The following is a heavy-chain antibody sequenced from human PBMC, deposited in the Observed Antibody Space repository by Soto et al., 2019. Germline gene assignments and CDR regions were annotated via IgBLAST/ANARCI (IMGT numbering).Heavy chain of an antibody. V-gene: IGHV1-69*13. J-gene: IGHJ4*02. CDR2: IIPIFGTA. D-gene: IGHD3-22*01. Sequence: ASVKVSCKASGGTFSSYAISWVRQAPGQGLEWMGGIIPIFGTANYAQKFQGRVTITADESTSTAYMELSSLRSEDTAVYYCASRGYYDSSGYYPLNYWGQGTLVTVSS. CDR3: ASRGYYDSSGYYPLNY. CDR1: GGTFSSYA.